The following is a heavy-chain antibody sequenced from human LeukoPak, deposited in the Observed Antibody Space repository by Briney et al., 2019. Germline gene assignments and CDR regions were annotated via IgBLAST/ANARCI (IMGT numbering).Heavy chain of an antibody. V-gene: IGHV4-31*03. J-gene: IGHJ5*02. CDR2: IYYSGST. Sequence: SQTLSLTCTVSSGSISSGGYYWSWIRQHPGKGLEWIGYIYYSGSTYYNPSLKSRVTISVDTSKNQFSLKLSSVTAADTAVYYCARAELTAAGWFDPWGQGTLVTVSS. CDR3: ARAELTAAGWFDP. D-gene: IGHD6-13*01. CDR1: SGSISSGGYY.